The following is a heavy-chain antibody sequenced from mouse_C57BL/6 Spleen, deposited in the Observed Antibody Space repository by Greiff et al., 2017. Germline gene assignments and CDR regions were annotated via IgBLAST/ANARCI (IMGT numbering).Heavy chain of an antibody. Sequence: QVQLQQPGAELVKPGASVKMSCKASGYTFTSYWITWVKQRPGQGLEWIGDIYPGSGSTNYNEKFKSKATLTVDTSSSTAYMQLSSLTSEDSAVYYCAREITTVVADWYFDGWGTGTTVTVSS. D-gene: IGHD1-1*01. CDR3: AREITTVVADWYFDG. V-gene: IGHV1-55*01. CDR2: IYPGSGST. J-gene: IGHJ1*03. CDR1: GYTFTSYW.